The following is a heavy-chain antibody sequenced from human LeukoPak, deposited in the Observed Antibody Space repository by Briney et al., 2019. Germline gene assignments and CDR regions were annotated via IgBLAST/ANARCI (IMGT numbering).Heavy chain of an antibody. V-gene: IGHV3-21*01. Sequence: GGSLRFSCAASGFSFSSYSMNWVRQAPGKGLEWVSSISSSSSYIYYADSVKGRFTISRDNAKNSLYLQMNSLRAEDTAVYYCARDEVVVAANYFDYWGQGTLVTVSS. CDR1: GFSFSSYS. CDR3: ARDEVVVAANYFDY. J-gene: IGHJ4*02. D-gene: IGHD2-15*01. CDR2: ISSSSSYI.